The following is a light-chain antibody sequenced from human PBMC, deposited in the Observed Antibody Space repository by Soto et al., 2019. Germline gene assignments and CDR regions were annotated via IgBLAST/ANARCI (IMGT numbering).Light chain of an antibody. CDR1: SSDVGAYNF. J-gene: IGLJ1*01. Sequence: QSALTQPASVSGSPGQSITISCTGTSSDVGAYNFVSWYQQYPGKAPKVMIYEVNNRPSGVSNRFSGSKSGNTASLTISGLQAEDEPDYYCSSFTRSSTYVFGSGTKVTVL. V-gene: IGLV2-14*01. CDR2: EVN. CDR3: SSFTRSSTYV.